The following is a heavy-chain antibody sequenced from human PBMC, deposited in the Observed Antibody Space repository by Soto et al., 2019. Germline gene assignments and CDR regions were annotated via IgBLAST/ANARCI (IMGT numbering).Heavy chain of an antibody. J-gene: IGHJ5*02. CDR2: IRSKANSYAT. CDR3: TRLTTIFGAYRKISWFDP. D-gene: IGHD3-3*01. V-gene: IGHV3-73*01. Sequence: PGGSLRLSCAASGFTFSGSAMHWVRQASGKGLEWVGRIRSKANSYATAYAASVKGRFTISRDDSKNTAYLQMNSLKTEDTAVYYCTRLTTIFGAYRKISWFDPWGQGTLVTVPQ. CDR1: GFTFSGSA.